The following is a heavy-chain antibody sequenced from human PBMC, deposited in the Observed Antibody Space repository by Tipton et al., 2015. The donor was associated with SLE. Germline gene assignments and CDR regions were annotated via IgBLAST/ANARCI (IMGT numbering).Heavy chain of an antibody. D-gene: IGHD1-1*01. CDR1: GGSISSYY. Sequence: VKPSETLSLTCTVSGGSISSYYWSWIRQPPGKGLEWIGYIYYSGSTNYNPSLKSRVTISVDTSKNQFSLKLSSVTAADTAVYYCARVGSRLGYFQHWGQGTLVTVSS. CDR3: ARVGSRLGYFQH. J-gene: IGHJ1*01. V-gene: IGHV4-59*01. CDR2: IYYSGST.